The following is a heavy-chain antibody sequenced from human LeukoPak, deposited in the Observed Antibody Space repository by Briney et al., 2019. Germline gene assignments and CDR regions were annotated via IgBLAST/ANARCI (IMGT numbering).Heavy chain of an antibody. J-gene: IGHJ6*02. CDR3: ARGGSGYDSFYYYGMDV. CDR2: IFYAGST. V-gene: IGHV4-59*08. CDR1: GGSIRSYY. Sequence: PSETLSLTCTVSGGSIRSYYWSWIRQPPGKGLEWIGYIFYAGSTTYNPSLKSRVTISIDTSKNQFSLKLNSVTAADTAVYYCARGGSGYDSFYYYGMDVWGQGTTVTVSS. D-gene: IGHD5-12*01.